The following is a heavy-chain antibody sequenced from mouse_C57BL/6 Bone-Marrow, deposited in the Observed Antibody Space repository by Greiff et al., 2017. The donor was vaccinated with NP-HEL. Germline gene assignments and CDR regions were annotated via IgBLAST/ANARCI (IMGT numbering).Heavy chain of an antibody. J-gene: IGHJ1*03. V-gene: IGHV1-61*01. CDR1: GYTFTSYW. CDR2: IYPSDSET. Sequence: QVQLQQPGAELVRPGSSVKLSCKASGYTFTSYWMDWVKQRPGQGLEWIGNIYPSDSETHYNQKFKDKATLTVDKSSSTAYMQLSSLTSEDSAVCYCARYGSQYFDVWGTGTTVTVSS. D-gene: IGHD1-1*01. CDR3: ARYGSQYFDV.